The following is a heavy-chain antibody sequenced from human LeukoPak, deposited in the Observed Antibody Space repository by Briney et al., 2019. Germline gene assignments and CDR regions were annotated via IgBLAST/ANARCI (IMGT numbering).Heavy chain of an antibody. CDR1: GGSISSYY. V-gene: IGHV4-59*12. CDR2: IYYGGST. Sequence: PSGTLSLTCTGSGGSISSYYWSGIRQPPGKGLEWIGDIYYGGSTNYNPSLKSRVPISEDTSKNQSSLKLTPVTAADTAVYYGAKSHGYGLVDIWGQGTMVTVSS. J-gene: IGHJ3*02. CDR3: AKSHGYGLVDI. D-gene: IGHD3-10*01.